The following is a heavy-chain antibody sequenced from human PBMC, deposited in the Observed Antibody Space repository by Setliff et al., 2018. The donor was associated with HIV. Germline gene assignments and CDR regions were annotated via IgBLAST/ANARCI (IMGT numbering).Heavy chain of an antibody. D-gene: IGHD3-22*01. Sequence: PGGSLRLSCAASGFMFSDHYMDWVRQAPGKGLEWVGRVRKKVNSYTTEYAASVKGRFTISRDDSKNSLYLQMNSLGAEDTAVYYCAREDVYYYDSEGYYLLEYWGQGTPVTVSS. V-gene: IGHV3-72*01. J-gene: IGHJ4*02. CDR1: GFMFSDHY. CDR2: VRKKVNSYTT. CDR3: AREDVYYYDSEGYYLLEY.